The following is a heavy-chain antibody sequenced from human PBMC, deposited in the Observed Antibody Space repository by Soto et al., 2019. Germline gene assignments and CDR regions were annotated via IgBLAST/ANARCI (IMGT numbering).Heavy chain of an antibody. CDR2: ISAYNGNT. CDR1: GYTFTSYG. CDR3: ARVHYGSGSNDY. J-gene: IGHJ4*02. Sequence: QVQLVQSGAEVKKPGASVKVSCKASGYTFTSYGISWVRQAPGQGLEWMGWISAYNGNTNYAQKLQGRVTMTTDTSTSTADMELRILRADDTAVYYCARVHYGSGSNDYWGQGTLVTVSS. D-gene: IGHD3-10*01. V-gene: IGHV1-18*01.